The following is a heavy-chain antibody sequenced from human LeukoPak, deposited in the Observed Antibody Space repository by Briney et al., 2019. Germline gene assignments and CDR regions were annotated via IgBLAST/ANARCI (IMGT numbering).Heavy chain of an antibody. CDR2: INPSGGST. D-gene: IGHD3-9*01. J-gene: IGHJ4*02. Sequence: ASVKVSCKASGYTFTSYYMHWVRRAPGQGLEWMGIINPSGGSTSYAQKFQGRVTMTRDTSTSTVYMELSSLRSEDTAVYYCARDRQDYDILTGYFRRVYYFDYWGQGTLVTVSS. V-gene: IGHV1-46*01. CDR3: ARDRQDYDILTGYFRRVYYFDY. CDR1: GYTFTSYY.